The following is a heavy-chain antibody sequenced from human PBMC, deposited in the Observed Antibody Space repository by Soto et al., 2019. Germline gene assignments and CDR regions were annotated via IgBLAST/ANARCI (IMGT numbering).Heavy chain of an antibody. CDR2: IWYDGSNK. CDR3: AREAGYQETTGQQLPDH. CDR1: GFTFNSYG. J-gene: IGHJ4*02. V-gene: IGHV3-33*01. Sequence: GGSVRRSCKASGFTFNSYGMHWVRQTTGKGLEWVAGIWYDGSNKYYADSVKGRFTISRDNSNNMLYLQMNSLRAEDTAVYYCAREAGYQETTGQQLPDHWGQGIMVTVSS. D-gene: IGHD6-13*01.